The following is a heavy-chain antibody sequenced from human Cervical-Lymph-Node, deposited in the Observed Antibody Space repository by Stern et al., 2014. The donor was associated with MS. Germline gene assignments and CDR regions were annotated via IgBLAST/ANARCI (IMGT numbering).Heavy chain of an antibody. CDR1: GFSLTTEGVG. Sequence: QITLKESGPSLVRPTQTLTLTCSFSGFSLTTEGVGVAWIRQPPGKALEWLAVIYWDEDQRYRPSLKARLSITKYTSKNQVVLIMTNVDPVDTATYYCAHTARYRGTSSCSGEDYWGPGTLVTVSS. D-gene: IGHD2-2*01. J-gene: IGHJ4*02. CDR2: IYWDEDQ. V-gene: IGHV2-5*02. CDR3: AHTARYRGTSSCSGEDY.